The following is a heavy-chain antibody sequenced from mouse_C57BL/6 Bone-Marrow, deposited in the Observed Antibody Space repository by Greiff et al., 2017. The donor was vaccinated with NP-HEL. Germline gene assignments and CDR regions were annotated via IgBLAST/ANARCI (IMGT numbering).Heavy chain of an antibody. CDR1: GFTFSDYG. D-gene: IGHD4-1*01. V-gene: IGHV5-17*01. CDR3: ARQDWDEGY. CDR2: ISSGSSTI. J-gene: IGHJ2*01. Sequence: DVHLVESGGGLVKPGGSLKLSCAASGFTFSDYGMHWVRQAPEKGLEWVAYISSGSSTIYYADTVKGRFTISRANAKNTLFLQMTSLRSEDTAMYYCARQDWDEGYWGQGTTLTVSS.